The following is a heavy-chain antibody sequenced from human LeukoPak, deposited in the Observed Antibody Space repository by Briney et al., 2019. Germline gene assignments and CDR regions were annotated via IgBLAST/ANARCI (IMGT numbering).Heavy chain of an antibody. CDR2: INHSGST. CDR3: ARGLPTVVFDY. Sequence: SETLSLTCAVYGGSFSGYYWSWIRQPPGKGLEWIGEINHSGSTNYNPSLKSRVTISVDTSNTQFSLKLSSVTAADTAVYYCARGLPTVVFDYWGQGTLVTVSS. V-gene: IGHV4-34*01. D-gene: IGHD4-17*01. CDR1: GGSFSGYY. J-gene: IGHJ4*02.